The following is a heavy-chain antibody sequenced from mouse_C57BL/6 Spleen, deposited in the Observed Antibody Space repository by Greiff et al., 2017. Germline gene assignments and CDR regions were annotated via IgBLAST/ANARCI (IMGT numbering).Heavy chain of an antibody. J-gene: IGHJ2*01. CDR2: IDPSDSET. D-gene: IGHD1-1*01. V-gene: IGHV1-52*01. Sequence: QVPLQQPGAELVRPGSSVKLSCKASGYTFTSYWMHLVKQRPIQGLELIGNIDPSDSETHYNQKFKDKATLTVDKSSSTAYMQLSSLTSEDSAVYYCASAPYYGSSRYDIDYWGQGTTLTVSS. CDR1: GYTFTSYW. CDR3: ASAPYYGSSRYDIDY.